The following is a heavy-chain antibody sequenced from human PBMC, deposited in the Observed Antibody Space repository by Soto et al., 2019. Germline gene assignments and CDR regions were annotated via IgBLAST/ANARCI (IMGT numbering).Heavy chain of an antibody. J-gene: IGHJ6*02. V-gene: IGHV3-73*02. CDR1: GFTFSGSA. D-gene: IGHD4-17*01. CDR2: IRSKANSYAT. Sequence: EVQLVESGGGLVQPGGSLKLSCAASGFTFSGSAMHWVRQASGKGLEWVGRIRSKANSYATAYAASVKGRFTISRDDSKNTAYRQMNSLKTEDTAVYYCTLDYGDYVYGYYYYGMDVWGQGTTVTVSS. CDR3: TLDYGDYVYGYYYYGMDV.